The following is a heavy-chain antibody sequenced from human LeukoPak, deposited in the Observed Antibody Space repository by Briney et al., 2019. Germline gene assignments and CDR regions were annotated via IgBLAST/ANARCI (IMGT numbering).Heavy chain of an antibody. D-gene: IGHD3-10*01. CDR2: FDPEDGKT. J-gene: IGHJ4*02. Sequence: ASVKVSCKISGYALTELSIHWVRQAPGKGLEWMGGFDPEDGKTIYAQKYQGRVTLTDDTSTSTAYMELRSLRSDDTAVYYCARDAYGSGKGYFDYWGQGTLVTVSS. CDR1: GYALTELS. V-gene: IGHV1-24*01. CDR3: ARDAYGSGKGYFDY.